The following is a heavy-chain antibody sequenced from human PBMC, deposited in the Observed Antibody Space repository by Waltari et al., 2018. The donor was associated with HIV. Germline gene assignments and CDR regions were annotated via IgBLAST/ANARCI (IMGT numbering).Heavy chain of an antibody. D-gene: IGHD5-18*01. CDR2: IIPILGIA. CDR1: GGTFSSYA. V-gene: IGHV1-69*04. Sequence: QVQLVQSGAAVKKPGSSVKVSCKASGGTFSSYAISWVRQAPGQGLEWMARIIPILGIANYAQKFQGRVTITADKSTSTAYMELSSLRSEDTAVYYCARFRIQLWPDYFDYWGQGTLVTVSS. J-gene: IGHJ4*02. CDR3: ARFRIQLWPDYFDY.